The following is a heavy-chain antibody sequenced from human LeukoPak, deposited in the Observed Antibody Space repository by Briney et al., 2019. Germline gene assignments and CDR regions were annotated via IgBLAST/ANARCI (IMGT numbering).Heavy chain of an antibody. CDR1: GDSISSYY. CDR2: IYYSGST. V-gene: IGHV4-59*01. D-gene: IGHD3-10*01. Sequence: SETLSLTCTVSGDSISSYYWSWIRQPPGKGLEWIGYIYYSGSTNYNPSLKSRVTISVDTSKNQFSLKLSSVTAADTAVYYCARSALWMVRGAIITGSDWFDPWGQGTLVTVSS. J-gene: IGHJ5*02. CDR3: ARSALWMVRGAIITGSDWFDP.